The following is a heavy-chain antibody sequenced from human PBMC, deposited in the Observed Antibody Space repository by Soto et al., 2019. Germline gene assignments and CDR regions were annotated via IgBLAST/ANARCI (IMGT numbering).Heavy chain of an antibody. D-gene: IGHD3-10*01. Sequence: ASVKVSCKASGYTFTTYAMHWVRQAPGQGLEWMGWINPGTGKTKYSQSFQGRVTFTRDTSARTAYMELSSLGSEDTAIYYCGSTNYNPSLKSRVTISVDTSKNQFSLKLSSVTAADTAVYYCARGVYDILTGYYNDSKDYYYYYMDVWGKGTTVTVSS. CDR1: GYTFTTYA. V-gene: IGHV1-3*01. CDR3: GSTNYNPSLKSRVTISVDTSKNQFSLKLSSVTAADTAVYYCARGVYDILTGYYNDSKDYYYYYMDV. J-gene: IGHJ6*03. CDR2: INPGTGKT.